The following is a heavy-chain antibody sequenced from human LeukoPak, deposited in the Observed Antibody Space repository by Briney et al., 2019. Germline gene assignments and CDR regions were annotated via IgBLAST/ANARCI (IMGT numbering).Heavy chain of an antibody. J-gene: IGHJ4*02. D-gene: IGHD6-19*01. CDR3: ARGGGSGWELDY. CDR2: ISYDGSNK. V-gene: IGHV3-30*04. CDR1: GFTFSSYA. Sequence: HGGSLRLSCAASGFTFSSYAMHWVRQAPGKGLEWVAVISYDGSNKYYADSVKGRFTISRDNSKNTLYLQMNSLRAEDTAVYYCARGGGSGWELDYWGQGTLVTVSS.